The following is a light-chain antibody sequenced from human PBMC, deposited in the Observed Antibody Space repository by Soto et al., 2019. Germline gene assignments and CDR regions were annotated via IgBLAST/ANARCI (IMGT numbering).Light chain of an antibody. CDR1: QSIGNY. V-gene: IGKV1-39*01. CDR2: AAS. CDR3: QQSYSSPYT. J-gene: IGKJ2*01. Sequence: DIPMTQSPSSLSASVGDRVTITCRASQSIGNYLNWYQQKPGKAPKFLIYAASSLQSGVPSRFSGSGSGTDLTLTISSLQPEDFATYYCQQSYSSPYTFGQGTKLEIK.